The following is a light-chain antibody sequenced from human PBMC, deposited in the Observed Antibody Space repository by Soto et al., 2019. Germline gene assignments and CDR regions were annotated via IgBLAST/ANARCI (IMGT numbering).Light chain of an antibody. Sequence: EIVLTQSPGTLSLSPGERATLSCRASQSVSSSYLAWYQQKPGRAPRLLIYGASSRATGIPDRFSGSGSGTDFTLTISRLEPEDFAVYYCQQYGSSSLVTFGPGTKVDIK. CDR1: QSVSSSY. J-gene: IGKJ3*01. CDR3: QQYGSSSLVT. V-gene: IGKV3-20*01. CDR2: GAS.